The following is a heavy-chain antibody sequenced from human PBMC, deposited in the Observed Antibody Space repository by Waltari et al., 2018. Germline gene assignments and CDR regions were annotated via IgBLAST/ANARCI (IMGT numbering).Heavy chain of an antibody. CDR3: ASRAGSGSYHYGMDV. Sequence: EVQLVQSGAEVKKPGATVKISCKVSGYTFTDYYMHWVQRAPGKGLEWMGLVDPKDCETIYAGKFQGRVTFTADTSTDTAYMELRSLRSEDTAVYYCASRAGSGSYHYGMDVWGQGTTVTVSS. CDR2: VDPKDCET. J-gene: IGHJ6*02. V-gene: IGHV1-69-2*01. D-gene: IGHD3-10*01. CDR1: GYTFTDYY.